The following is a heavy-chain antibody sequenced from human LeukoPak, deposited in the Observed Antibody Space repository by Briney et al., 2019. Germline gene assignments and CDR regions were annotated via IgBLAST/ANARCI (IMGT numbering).Heavy chain of an antibody. V-gene: IGHV3-21*01. CDR2: ISSSSSYI. D-gene: IGHD3-10*01. CDR1: GFTFSSYS. J-gene: IGHJ4*02. Sequence: GGSLRLSCAASGFTFSSYSMNWVRQAPGKGLEWVSSISSSSSYIYYPDSVKGRFTISRDNAKNSLYLQMNSLRAEDTAVYYCASSSGTDIDFDYWGQGTLVTVSS. CDR3: ASSSGTDIDFDY.